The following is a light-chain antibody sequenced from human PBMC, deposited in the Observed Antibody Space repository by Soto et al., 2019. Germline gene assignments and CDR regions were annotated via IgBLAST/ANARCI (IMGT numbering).Light chain of an antibody. J-gene: IGKJ4*01. V-gene: IGKV3-20*01. Sequence: EIVLTPSQGTLSFSPGERAPLSCRASQTVRNNYLAWYQQKPGQAHRLLIYDASSRATGIPDRFSGGGSGTDFTLTISRLEPEDFAVYYCQQFSSYPLTVGGGTPGDIK. CDR1: QTVRNNY. CDR2: DAS. CDR3: QQFSSYPLT.